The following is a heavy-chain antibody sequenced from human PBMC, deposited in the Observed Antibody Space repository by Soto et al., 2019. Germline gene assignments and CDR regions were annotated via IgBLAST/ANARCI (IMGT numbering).Heavy chain of an antibody. CDR1: GYSFTSYW. Sequence: PGESLKISCKGSGYSFTSYWIGWVRQMPGKGLEWMGITYPGDSDTRYSPSFQGQVTISADKSISTAYLQWSSLKASDTAMYYCARTDRYDFWSGYAIGLSGYYGMDVWGQGTTVTVSS. J-gene: IGHJ6*02. CDR2: TYPGDSDT. V-gene: IGHV5-51*01. D-gene: IGHD3-3*01. CDR3: ARTDRYDFWSGYAIGLSGYYGMDV.